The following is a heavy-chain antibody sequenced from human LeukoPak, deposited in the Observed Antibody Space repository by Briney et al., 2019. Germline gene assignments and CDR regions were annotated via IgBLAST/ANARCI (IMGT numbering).Heavy chain of an antibody. CDR3: ARGRGVHDSHTYDYFDY. CDR2: INPAGGST. Sequence: ASVKVSCTASGYTFTSYYIHWVRQAPGQGLEWMGIINPAGGSTTYAQKFQGSRLTLTRVTSTSTVYMELSSLRSEDTAVYYCARGRGVHDSHTYDYFDYWGQGSLVTVSS. CDR1: GYTFTSYY. V-gene: IGHV1-46*01. D-gene: IGHD3-22*01. J-gene: IGHJ4*02.